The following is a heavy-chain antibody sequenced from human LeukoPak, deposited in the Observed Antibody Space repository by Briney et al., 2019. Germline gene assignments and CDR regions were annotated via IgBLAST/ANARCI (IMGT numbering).Heavy chain of an antibody. CDR1: GGSMNSYH. J-gene: IGHJ4*02. CDR3: ARGLGFYDYVWGSHRYTPYYFDY. D-gene: IGHD3-16*02. CDR2: IYYGGST. V-gene: IGHV4-59*01. Sequence: SETLSLTCNVSGGSMNSYHWNWIRQAPGKGLEWIGYIYYGGSTNYNPSLKSRVTISVDTSKNQFSLKLSSVTAADTAVYYCARGLGFYDYVWGSHRYTPYYFDYWGQGTLVTVSS.